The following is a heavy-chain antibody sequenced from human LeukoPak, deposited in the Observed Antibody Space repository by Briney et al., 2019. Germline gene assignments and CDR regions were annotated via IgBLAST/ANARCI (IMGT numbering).Heavy chain of an antibody. CDR3: AKRDGVGTTKTFDY. V-gene: IGHV3-23*01. J-gene: IGHJ4*02. D-gene: IGHD1-26*01. CDR2: ISGGGNSA. Sequence: HPGGSLRLSCAAAGFTFNNYAMSWVRQAAGEGLEWVSTISGGGNSASYADSVKGRFTISRDNSKNTLYLQMSSLRGEDTAVYYCAKRDGVGTTKTFDYWGQGTLVTVSS. CDR1: GFTFNNYA.